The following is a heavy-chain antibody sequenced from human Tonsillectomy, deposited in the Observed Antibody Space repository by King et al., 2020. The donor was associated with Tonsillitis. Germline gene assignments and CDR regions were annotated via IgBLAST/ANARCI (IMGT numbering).Heavy chain of an antibody. CDR3: ARDSLQGGYFDY. CDR2: ISYDGNNK. V-gene: IGHV3-33*05. CDR1: GFTFSTYG. D-gene: IGHD3-16*01. J-gene: IGHJ4*02. Sequence: VQLVESGGGVVQPGRSLRLSCAASGFTFSTYGMHWVRQAPGKGLEWVAVISYDGNNKYYADSVKGRFTISRDNSKNTLYLQMNSLRAEDTAVYYCARDSLQGGYFDYWGQATLVTVSS.